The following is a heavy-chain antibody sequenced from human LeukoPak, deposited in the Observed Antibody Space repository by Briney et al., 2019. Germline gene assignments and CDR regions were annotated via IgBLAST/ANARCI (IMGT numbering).Heavy chain of an antibody. V-gene: IGHV4-39*01. CDR1: GGSISSSSYY. D-gene: IGHD5-24*01. CDR3: ARWVGWLQLYFDY. CDR2: IYYSGST. Sequence: PSETLSLTCTVSGGSISSSSYYWGWIRQPSGKGLEWIGSIYYSGSTYYNPSLKSRVTISVDTSKNQFSLKLSSVTAADTAVYYCARWVGWLQLYFDYWGQGTLVTVSS. J-gene: IGHJ4*02.